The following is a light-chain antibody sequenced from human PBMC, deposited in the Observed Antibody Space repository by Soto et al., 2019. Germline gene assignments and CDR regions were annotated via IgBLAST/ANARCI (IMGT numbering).Light chain of an antibody. CDR3: SSHPSDNTRV. V-gene: IGLV2-14*01. Sequence: QSALTQPASVSGSPGQSIAISCTGTSSDVGGYNFVSWYQQHPGKAPKLMIHEVSNRPSGVSDRFSGSKSGNTASLTISGLQADDEADYYCSSHPSDNTRVFGTGTKVTVL. J-gene: IGLJ1*01. CDR2: EVS. CDR1: SSDVGGYNF.